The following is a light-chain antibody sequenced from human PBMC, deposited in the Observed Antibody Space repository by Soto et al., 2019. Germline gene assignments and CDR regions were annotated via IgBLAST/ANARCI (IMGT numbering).Light chain of an antibody. J-gene: IGKJ5*01. CDR1: QSVRTY. CDR2: DAS. V-gene: IGKV3-11*01. Sequence: EIVLTQSPVTLSLSPGERATLSCRASQSVRTYLAWYQVKPGQAPRLLIYDASRRASGVPARFCGSASGTDFTLTISRLEPEDFALYYCQQRSTWPRITVGQGTRLEIK. CDR3: QQRSTWPRIT.